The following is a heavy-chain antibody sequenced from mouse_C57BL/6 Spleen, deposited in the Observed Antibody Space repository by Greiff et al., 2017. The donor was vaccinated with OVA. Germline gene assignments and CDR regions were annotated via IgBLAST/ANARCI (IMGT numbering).Heavy chain of an antibody. J-gene: IGHJ2*01. CDR1: GFTFSDYG. Sequence: VQLKESGAGLVKPGGSLTLSCAASGFTFSDYGMHWVRQAPEQGLEWVAYISSGSSTIYYADKVKGRFTISRDNAKNTLFLQMTSLRSEDTAMYYCAGMGFDYWGQGTTLTVSS. CDR3: AGMGFDY. CDR2: ISSGSSTI. V-gene: IGHV5-17*01.